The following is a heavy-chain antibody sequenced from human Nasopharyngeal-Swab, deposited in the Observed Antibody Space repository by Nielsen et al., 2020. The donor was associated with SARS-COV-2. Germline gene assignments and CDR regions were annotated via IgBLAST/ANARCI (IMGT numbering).Heavy chain of an antibody. J-gene: IGHJ6*02. CDR2: IYHSGST. Sequence: SETLSLTCAVSGGSISSSNWWSWVRQPPGKGLEWIGEIYHSGSTNYNPSLKSRVTISVDKSKNQFSLKLSSVTAADTAVYYCARDRVAVSIYYGMDVWGQGTTVTVSS. D-gene: IGHD3-22*01. CDR1: GGSISSSNW. CDR3: ARDRVAVSIYYGMDV. V-gene: IGHV4-4*02.